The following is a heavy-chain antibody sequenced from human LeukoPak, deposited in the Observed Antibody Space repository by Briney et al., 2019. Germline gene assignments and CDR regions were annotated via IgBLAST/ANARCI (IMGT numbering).Heavy chain of an antibody. CDR3: ARVLYVAAAGDY. Sequence: SETLSLTCAVYGGSFSGYYWSWIRQPPGKGLEWIGAINHSGSTNYNPSLKSRATISVYTSKNQFSLKLSSVTAADAAVYYCARVLYVAAAGDYWGQGTLVTVSS. V-gene: IGHV4-34*01. CDR2: INHSGST. D-gene: IGHD6-13*01. CDR1: GGSFSGYY. J-gene: IGHJ4*02.